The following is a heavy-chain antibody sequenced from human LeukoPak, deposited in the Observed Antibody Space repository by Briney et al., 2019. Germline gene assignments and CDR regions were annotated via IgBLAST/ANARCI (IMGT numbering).Heavy chain of an antibody. Sequence: PGRSLRLSCAASGFTFSSYGMNWVRQAPGKGLEWVSSISSSSSYIYYADSVKGRFTISRDNAKNSLYLQMNSLRAEDTAVYYCATTKDFGDYGRLDYWGQGTLVTVSS. V-gene: IGHV3-21*01. CDR1: GFTFSSYG. CDR2: ISSSSSYI. D-gene: IGHD4-17*01. CDR3: ATTKDFGDYGRLDY. J-gene: IGHJ4*02.